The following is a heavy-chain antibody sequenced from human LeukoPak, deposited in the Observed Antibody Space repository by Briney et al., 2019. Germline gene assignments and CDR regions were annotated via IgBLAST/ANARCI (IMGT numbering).Heavy chain of an antibody. CDR1: GGSISSGDYY. J-gene: IGHJ4*02. CDR3: ARAYYDSSGSPIFDC. D-gene: IGHD3-22*01. Sequence: SETLSLTCTVSGGSISSGDYYWSWIRQPPGKGLEWIGYIYYSGSTYYNPSLKSRVTISVDTSKNQFSLKLSSVTAADTAVYYCARAYYDSSGSPIFDCWGQGTLVTVSS. CDR2: IYYSGST. V-gene: IGHV4-30-4*01.